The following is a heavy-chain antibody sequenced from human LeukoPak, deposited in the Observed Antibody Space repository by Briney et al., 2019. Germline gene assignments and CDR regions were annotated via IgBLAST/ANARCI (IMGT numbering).Heavy chain of an antibody. CDR2: IYTSGST. V-gene: IGHV4-4*07. Sequence: SETLSLTCTVSGGSISSYYWSWIRQPAGKGLEWIGRIYTSGSTNYNPSPKSRVTMSVDTSKNQFSLKLSSVTAADTAVYYCARGITYYDFWSGYYPYYYYYMDVWGKGTTVTVSS. D-gene: IGHD3-3*01. J-gene: IGHJ6*03. CDR3: ARGITYYDFWSGYYPYYYYYMDV. CDR1: GGSISSYY.